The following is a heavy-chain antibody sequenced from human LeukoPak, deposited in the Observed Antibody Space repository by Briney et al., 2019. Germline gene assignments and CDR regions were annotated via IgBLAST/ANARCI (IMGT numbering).Heavy chain of an antibody. CDR1: GFTFSSYA. CDR2: ISPSGDET. Sequence: GGSLRLSCAASGFTFSSYAMSWVRQAPGKGLEWVSGISPSGDETNYADSVKGRFTISRDNSKNTLYLQMNSLRAEDTAVYYCAKGRIDYGDYWGQGTLVTVSS. V-gene: IGHV3-23*01. CDR3: AKGRIDYGDY. J-gene: IGHJ4*02.